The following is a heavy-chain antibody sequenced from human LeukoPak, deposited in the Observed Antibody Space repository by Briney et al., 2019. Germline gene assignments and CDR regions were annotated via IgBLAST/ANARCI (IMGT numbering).Heavy chain of an antibody. Sequence: PSGTLSLTCGVSGGSISSYYWSWIRQPPGKGLEWIGYIYDSGSTNYNPSLKSRVTISLDTSKNQFSLNLRSVTAADTAVYYCARGPNYYYDSSYYRYDYWGQGTLVTVSS. J-gene: IGHJ4*02. CDR3: ARGPNYYYDSSYYRYDY. CDR1: GGSISSYY. V-gene: IGHV4-59*01. D-gene: IGHD3-22*01. CDR2: IYDSGST.